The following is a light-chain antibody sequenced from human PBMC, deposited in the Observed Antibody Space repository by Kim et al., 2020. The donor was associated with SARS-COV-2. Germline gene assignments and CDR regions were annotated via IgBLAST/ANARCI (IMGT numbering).Light chain of an antibody. V-gene: IGKV3-15*01. CDR3: QQYNNWLST. CDR1: QSVSSN. Sequence: SVSPGESATLSGRASQSVSSNLAWYQQKPGQAPRLLIYGASTRATGIPARFSGSGSGTEFTLTISSLQSEDFAVYYCQQYNNWLSTFGQGTKLEI. J-gene: IGKJ2*01. CDR2: GAS.